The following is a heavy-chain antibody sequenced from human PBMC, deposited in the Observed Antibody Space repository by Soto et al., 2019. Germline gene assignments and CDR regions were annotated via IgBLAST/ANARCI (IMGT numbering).Heavy chain of an antibody. Sequence: QITLKESGPTLVKPTQTLTLTCTFSGFSLSTSGVGVGWIRQPPGKALEWLALIYWDDDKRYSPSLKSRLTIPKDPPQNQVVLTMTNMDPVDTATYYCAHSLIGYYYDSSGSNWFDPWGQGTLVTVSS. J-gene: IGHJ5*02. CDR3: AHSLIGYYYDSSGSNWFDP. CDR1: GFSLSTSGVG. D-gene: IGHD3-22*01. CDR2: IYWDDDK. V-gene: IGHV2-5*02.